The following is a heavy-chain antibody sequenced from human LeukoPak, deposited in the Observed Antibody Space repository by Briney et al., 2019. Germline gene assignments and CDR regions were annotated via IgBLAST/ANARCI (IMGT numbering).Heavy chain of an antibody. CDR3: ARDGNYYDRSGSYFRYYYMDV. CDR1: GFIVSSSY. D-gene: IGHD3-22*01. Sequence: PGGSLRLSCVASGFIVSSSYMSWVRQAPGKGLEWVSVIYSGGTTYYAESVRGRFTTSRDNSKNTLYLQIDSLRVEDTAVSYCARDGNYYDRSGSYFRYYYMDVWGEGTTVTVSS. V-gene: IGHV3-53*01. CDR2: IYSGGTT. J-gene: IGHJ6*03.